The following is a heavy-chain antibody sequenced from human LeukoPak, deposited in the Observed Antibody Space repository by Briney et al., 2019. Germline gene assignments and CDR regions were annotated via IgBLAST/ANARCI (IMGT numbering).Heavy chain of an antibody. D-gene: IGHD2-21*01. CDR2: INQDGSEK. Sequence: QPGGSLRLSCAASGFTLITYWMTWVRQAPGKGLEWVANINQDGSEKYYVGSVKGRFTISRDNARNSLYLQMNSLRAEDTAVYYWARALYRQHIVVGNAKNYWYFNLGARGPLVTVPS. V-gene: IGHV3-7*01. CDR3: ARALYRQHIVVGNAKNYWYFNL. J-gene: IGHJ2*01. CDR1: GFTLITYW.